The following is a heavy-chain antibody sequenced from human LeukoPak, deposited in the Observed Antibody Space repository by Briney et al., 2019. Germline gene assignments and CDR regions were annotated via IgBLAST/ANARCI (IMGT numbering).Heavy chain of an antibody. CDR2: IGPGGDT. CDR1: GFTFSSYA. CDR3: ARGAGSDWIH. D-gene: IGHD1-26*01. J-gene: IGHJ4*02. Sequence: GGSLRLSCAASGFTFSSYAMHWVRQVRGKGLEWVSTIGPGGDTYYSNSVRGRFTISRENARNSLYLQMSSLRSADAATYYCARGAGSDWIHWGQGALVAVSS. V-gene: IGHV3-13*01.